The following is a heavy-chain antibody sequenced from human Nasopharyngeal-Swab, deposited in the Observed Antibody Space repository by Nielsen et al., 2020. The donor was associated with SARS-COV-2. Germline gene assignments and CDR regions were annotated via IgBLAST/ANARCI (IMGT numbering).Heavy chain of an antibody. CDR2: IWYDGSNK. Sequence: GESLKISCAASGFTFSSYGMHWVRQAPGKGLEWVAVIWYDGSNKYYADSVKGRFTISRDNSKSTLYLQMNSLRAEDTAVYYCARDRHGWLRFWFDPWGQGTLVTVSS. CDR1: GFTFSSYG. CDR3: ARDRHGWLRFWFDP. D-gene: IGHD5-12*01. V-gene: IGHV3-33*01. J-gene: IGHJ5*02.